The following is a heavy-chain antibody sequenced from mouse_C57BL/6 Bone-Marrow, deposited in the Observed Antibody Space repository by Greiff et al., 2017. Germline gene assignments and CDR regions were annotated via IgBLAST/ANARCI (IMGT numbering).Heavy chain of an antibody. CDR2: ISSGGDYI. CDR3: TRVGRYYGRWYFDV. CDR1: GFTFSSYA. Sequence: EVQGVESGAGLVKPGGSLKLSCAASGFTFSSYAMSWVRQTPEKRLEWVAYISSGGDYIYYADTVKGRFTISRDNARNTLYLQMSSLKSEDTAMYYWTRVGRYYGRWYFDVWGTGTTVTVSS. J-gene: IGHJ1*03. V-gene: IGHV5-9-1*02. D-gene: IGHD1-1*01.